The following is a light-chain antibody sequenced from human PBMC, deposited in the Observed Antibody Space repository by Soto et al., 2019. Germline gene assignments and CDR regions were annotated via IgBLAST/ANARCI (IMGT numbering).Light chain of an antibody. CDR3: AAWYDSLSGWV. CDR2: SNN. V-gene: IGLV1-47*02. CDR1: SSNIGSNY. J-gene: IGLJ3*02. Sequence: QSVLTQPPSASGAPGQRVTISCSGSSSNIGSNYVYWYQQLPGTAPKLLIYSNNQRPSGVPDRFSGSKSGTSASLAISGLRSEDEADYYCAAWYDSLSGWVFGGGTMLTVL.